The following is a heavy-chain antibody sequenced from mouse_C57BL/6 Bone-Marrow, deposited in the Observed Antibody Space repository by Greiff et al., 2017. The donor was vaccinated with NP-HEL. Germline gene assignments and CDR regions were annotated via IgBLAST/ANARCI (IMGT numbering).Heavy chain of an antibody. D-gene: IGHD1-1*01. CDR2: IYPGDGDT. CDR3: ERGDYGSSRFGYAMDY. J-gene: IGHJ4*01. V-gene: IGHV1-80*01. CDR1: GYAFSSYW. Sequence: QVQLQQSGAELVQPGASVKISCKASGYAFSSYWINWVKQRPGKGLEWIGQIYPGDGDTNYNGKSKGKASLTADKSSSTAYMQLSSLTSEDSAVYFCERGDYGSSRFGYAMDYWGQGTSVTVSS.